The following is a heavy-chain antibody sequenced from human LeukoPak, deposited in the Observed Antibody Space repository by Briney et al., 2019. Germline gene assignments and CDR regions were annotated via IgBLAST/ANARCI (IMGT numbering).Heavy chain of an antibody. CDR2: IYYSGST. D-gene: IGHD4-23*01. J-gene: IGHJ5*02. CDR3: ARVGGFWFDP. CDR1: GGSISSSSYY. V-gene: IGHV4-61*05. Sequence: SETLSLTCTVSGGSISSSSYYWGWIRQPPGKGLEWIGHIYYSGSTNYNPSLKSRVTISVDTSKNQFSLKLSSVTAADTAVYYCARVGGFWFDPWGQGTLVTVSS.